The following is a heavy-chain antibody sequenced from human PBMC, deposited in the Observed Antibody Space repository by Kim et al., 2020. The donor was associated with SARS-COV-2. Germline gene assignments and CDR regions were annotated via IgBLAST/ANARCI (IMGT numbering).Heavy chain of an antibody. J-gene: IGHJ6*02. Sequence: GGSLRLSCAGSGFPFSTYDMNWVRQAPGKGPEWIAYINGPSSHLYYADSMRGRFTISRDNAKNSLYLQMDSLRAEDTAVFYCARDKHQPARAGGMDVWGQGTTVTVSS. CDR3: ARDKHQPARAGGMDV. CDR1: GFPFSTYD. V-gene: IGHV3-21*01. D-gene: IGHD2-2*01. CDR2: INGPSSHL.